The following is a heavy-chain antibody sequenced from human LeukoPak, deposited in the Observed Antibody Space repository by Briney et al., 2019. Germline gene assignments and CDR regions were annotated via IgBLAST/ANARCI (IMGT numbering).Heavy chain of an antibody. D-gene: IGHD1-26*01. CDR3: ARSHSGSYEGDY. V-gene: IGHV1-2*06. CDR2: INPNSGGT. CDR1: GYTFTCYY. J-gene: IGHJ4*02. Sequence: ASVKPSCNASGYTFTCYYMAWVRQAPGPGLEWMGRINPNSGGTNYAQKFQGRVTMTRATSITTAYMELSRLRSDDTAVYYCARSHSGSYEGDYWGEGTLVTVSS.